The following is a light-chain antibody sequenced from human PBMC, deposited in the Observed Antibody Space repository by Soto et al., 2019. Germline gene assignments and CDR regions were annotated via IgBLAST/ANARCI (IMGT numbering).Light chain of an antibody. CDR1: QSISSW. V-gene: IGKV1-5*03. J-gene: IGKJ1*01. CDR3: QQYTSYCT. Sequence: DIQMTQSPSTLSASVGDRVTITCRTSQSISSWLAWYQQKPGKAPKLLIYKASSLESGVPSRFSGRGSGTDFTLTISSPQPDDFATYYCQQYTSYCTFGQVTKVELK. CDR2: KAS.